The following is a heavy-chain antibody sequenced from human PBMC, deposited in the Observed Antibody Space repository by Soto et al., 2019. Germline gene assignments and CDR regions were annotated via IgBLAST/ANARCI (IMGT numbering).Heavy chain of an antibody. CDR3: ARGLRHGYSYGSPYMDV. Sequence: SETLSLTCAVYGGSFSGYYWSWIRQPPGKGLEWIGEINHSGSTNYNPSLKSRVTISVDTSKNQFSLKLSSVTAADTAVYYCARGLRHGYSYGSPYMDVWGQGTTVTVSS. CDR1: GGSFSGYY. J-gene: IGHJ6*02. CDR2: INHSGST. D-gene: IGHD5-18*01. V-gene: IGHV4-34*01.